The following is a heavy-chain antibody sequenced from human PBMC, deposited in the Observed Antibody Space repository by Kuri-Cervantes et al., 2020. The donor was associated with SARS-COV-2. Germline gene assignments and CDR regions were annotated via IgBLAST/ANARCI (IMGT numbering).Heavy chain of an antibody. V-gene: IGHV4-39*01. CDR3: ARVGGNYYDSYLFDP. D-gene: IGHD3-22*01. J-gene: IGHJ5*02. Sequence: SETLSLTCTVSGGSISSSSYYWGWIRQPPGKGLEWIGSIYYSGSTYYNPSLKSRVTISVDTSMNQLSLKLSSVTAADTAVYYCARVGGNYYDSYLFDPWGQGTLVTVSS. CDR1: GGSISSSSYY. CDR2: IYYSGST.